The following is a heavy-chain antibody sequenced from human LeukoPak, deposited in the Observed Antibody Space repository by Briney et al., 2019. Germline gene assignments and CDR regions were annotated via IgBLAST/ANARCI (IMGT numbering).Heavy chain of an antibody. J-gene: IGHJ6*03. CDR1: GGSISSGSYY. Sequence: SETLSLTCTVSGGSISSGSYYWSWIRQPAGKGLEWIGRIYTSGSTKYNPSLNSRVTISLDTSNNQFSLKLSSVTAADTAMYYCVRELIKAGYNYYYYYMDVWGKGTTVTVSS. V-gene: IGHV4-61*02. D-gene: IGHD5-24*01. CDR3: VRELIKAGYNYYYYYMDV. CDR2: IYTSGST.